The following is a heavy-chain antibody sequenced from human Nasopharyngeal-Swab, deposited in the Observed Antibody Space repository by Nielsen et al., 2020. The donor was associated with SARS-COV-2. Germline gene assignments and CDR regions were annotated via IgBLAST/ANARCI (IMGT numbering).Heavy chain of an antibody. Sequence: SETLSLTCTVSGGSISSYYWSWIRQPPGKGLEWIGYIYYSGSTNYNPSLKSRVTISVDTSKNQFSLKLSSVTAADTAVYCCARGSPQTYYYYGMDVWGQGTTVTVSS. D-gene: IGHD6-6*01. V-gene: IGHV4-59*01. CDR3: ARGSPQTYYYYGMDV. J-gene: IGHJ6*02. CDR1: GGSISSYY. CDR2: IYYSGST.